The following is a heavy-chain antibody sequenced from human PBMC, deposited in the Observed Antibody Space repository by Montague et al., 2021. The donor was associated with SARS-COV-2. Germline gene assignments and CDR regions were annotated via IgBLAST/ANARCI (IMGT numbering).Heavy chain of an antibody. J-gene: IGHJ5*02. V-gene: IGHV4-39*01. Sequence: SETLSLTCTVSGGSITSSLYYWVWIRQPPGKGRDGIGSIHYSETTTYNLSLKSRVTISVDMSKDQFSLKVTSVTAADTAVYYCARPATSSCYWSWIDPWGQGTMVTVSS. CDR1: GGSITSSLYY. CDR2: IHYSETT. CDR3: ARPATSSCYWSWIDP. D-gene: IGHD2-21*01.